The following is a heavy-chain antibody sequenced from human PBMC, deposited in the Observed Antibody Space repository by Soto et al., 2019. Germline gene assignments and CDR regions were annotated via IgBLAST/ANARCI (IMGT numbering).Heavy chain of an antibody. CDR1: GGSISSGGYS. D-gene: IGHD3-10*01. V-gene: IGHV4-30-2*01. CDR3: ARTVVIRGIIIREFDY. J-gene: IGHJ4*02. CDR2: MYHSGST. Sequence: SETLSLTCAVSGGSISSGGYSWSWIRQPPGKGLEWIGYMYHSGSTYYNPSLKSRVTISIDRSKNQFSLKLSSVTAADTAVYYCARTVVIRGIIIREFDYWGQGNLVTVSS.